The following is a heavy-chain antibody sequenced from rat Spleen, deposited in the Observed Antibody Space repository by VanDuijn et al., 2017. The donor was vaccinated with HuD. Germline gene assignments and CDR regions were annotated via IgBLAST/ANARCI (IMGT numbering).Heavy chain of an antibody. J-gene: IGHJ2*01. Sequence: EVQLVESGGGLVQPGSSMKLSCAASGLSFSNYDMAWVRQAPTKGLEWVASISYDGTATYYRDSVKGRFTLSRDNAKSTLYLQMGSLRSEDTATYYCTTSWVQLFDYWGQGVMVTVSS. D-gene: IGHD1-5*01. CDR1: GLSFSNYD. CDR3: TTSWVQLFDY. V-gene: IGHV5-20*01. CDR2: ISYDGTAT.